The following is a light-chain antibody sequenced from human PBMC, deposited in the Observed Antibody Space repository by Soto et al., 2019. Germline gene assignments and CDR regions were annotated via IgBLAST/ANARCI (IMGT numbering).Light chain of an antibody. CDR3: AAWDDSLKGYV. CDR1: SSNIGSNT. CDR2: SNT. Sequence: QSVLTQPPSASGTPGQRVTISCSGSSSNIGSNTVTWYQQLPGTAPKLLIYSNTQPPSGVPDRLSGSKSGTSASLAISGLQSEDEADYYCAAWDDSLKGYVFGTGTKVTVL. J-gene: IGLJ1*01. V-gene: IGLV1-44*01.